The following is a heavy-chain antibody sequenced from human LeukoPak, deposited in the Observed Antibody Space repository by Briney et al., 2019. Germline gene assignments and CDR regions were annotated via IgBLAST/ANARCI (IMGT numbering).Heavy chain of an antibody. CDR1: GFTFSTFG. J-gene: IGHJ4*02. CDR2: ISFDGRNK. V-gene: IGHV3-30*03. Sequence: GGSLRLSCAASGFTFSTFGMHWVRQAPGKGLEWVSVISFDGRNKYYSDSVKGRFTISRDNAKNTLSLQMNSLRAEDTAVYYCARVPSSGYDFYWGQGTLVTVSS. CDR3: ARVPSSGYDFY. D-gene: IGHD5-12*01.